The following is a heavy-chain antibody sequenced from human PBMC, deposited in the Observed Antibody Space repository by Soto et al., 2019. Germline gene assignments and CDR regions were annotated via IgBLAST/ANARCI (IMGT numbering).Heavy chain of an antibody. CDR1: GGSFSGYY. V-gene: IGHV4-34*01. D-gene: IGHD3-22*01. Sequence: PSETLSLTCAVYGGSFSGYYWSWIRQPPGKGLEWIGEINHSGSTNYNPSLKSRVTISVVTSKNQFSLKLSSVTAADTAVYYCARHFRYYYDSSGYYFLDFWAQGTLVTVSS. J-gene: IGHJ4*02. CDR3: ARHFRYYYDSSGYYFLDF. CDR2: INHSGST.